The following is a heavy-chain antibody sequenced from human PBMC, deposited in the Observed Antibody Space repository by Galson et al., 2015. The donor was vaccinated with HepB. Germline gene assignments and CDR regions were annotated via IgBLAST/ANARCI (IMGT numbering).Heavy chain of an antibody. Sequence: QSGAEVKKPGESLKISCKGSGYSFTSYWIGWVRQMPGKGLEWMGIIYPGDSDTRYSPSFQGQVTISADKSISTAYLQWSSLKASDTAMYYCARHWPLSSRIAVAGPLGGAFDIWGQGTMVTVSS. CDR1: GYSFTSYW. J-gene: IGHJ3*02. CDR2: IYPGDSDT. V-gene: IGHV5-51*01. D-gene: IGHD6-19*01. CDR3: ARHWPLSSRIAVAGPLGGAFDI.